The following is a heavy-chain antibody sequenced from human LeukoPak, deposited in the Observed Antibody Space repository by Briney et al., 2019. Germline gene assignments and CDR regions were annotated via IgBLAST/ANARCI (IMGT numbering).Heavy chain of an antibody. Sequence: SETLSLTCTVSGYSISSGYYWGWIRQPPGKGLEWIASIYHSGSTYYNPSLKSRVTISVDTSKNQFSLKLSSVTAADTAVYYCAREVSLLWFGEPQYYFDYWGQGTLVTVSS. D-gene: IGHD3-10*01. CDR1: GYSISSGYY. V-gene: IGHV4-38-2*02. CDR3: AREVSLLWFGEPQYYFDY. J-gene: IGHJ4*02. CDR2: IYHSGST.